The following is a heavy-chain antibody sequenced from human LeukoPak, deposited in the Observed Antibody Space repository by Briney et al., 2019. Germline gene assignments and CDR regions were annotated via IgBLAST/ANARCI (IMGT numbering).Heavy chain of an antibody. CDR2: ISGSVNST. V-gene: IGHV3-23*01. J-gene: IGHJ6*03. CDR3: AKDVISSSPPRYYMDV. CDR1: GFTFSSYW. Sequence: GGSLRLSCAASGFTFSSYWMHWVRQAPGKGLVWVSVISGSVNSTYYADSVKGRFTISRDNSKNTLYLQMNSLRAEDTAVYYCAKDVISSSPPRYYMDVWGKGTTVTVSS. D-gene: IGHD6-6*01.